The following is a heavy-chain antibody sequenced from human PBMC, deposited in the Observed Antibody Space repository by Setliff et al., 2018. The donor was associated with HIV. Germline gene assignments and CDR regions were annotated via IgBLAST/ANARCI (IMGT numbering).Heavy chain of an antibody. CDR2: VYHSGST. Sequence: SETLSLTCAVSGFSISRSYYWAWIRQPPGKGLEWIASVYHSGSTYYNPSLKSRVAISVDTSKNQFSLRVSSVTATDTAVYFCARGGGVAVTTTGGTASCDYWGQGTLVTVSS. V-gene: IGHV4-38-2*01. D-gene: IGHD2-15*01. CDR3: ARGGGVAVTTTGGTASCDY. CDR1: GFSISRSYY. J-gene: IGHJ4*02.